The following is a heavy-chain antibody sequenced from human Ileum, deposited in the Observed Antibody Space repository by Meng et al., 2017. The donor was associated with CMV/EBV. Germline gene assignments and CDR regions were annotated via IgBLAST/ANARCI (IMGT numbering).Heavy chain of an antibody. D-gene: IGHD3-3*01. V-gene: IGHV3-49*04. CDR2: ISSQARGGTT. CDR3: SRVNFWSGYYTTDY. J-gene: IGHJ4*02. CDR1: GFTFGDYA. Sequence: GGSLRLSCSTAGFTFGDYAMSWVRQAPGEGLEWVGFISSQARGGTTEYAASVKGRFIISRDDSKSISYLQMNSLKIEDTAVYYCSRVNFWSGYYTTDYWGQGTLVTVSS.